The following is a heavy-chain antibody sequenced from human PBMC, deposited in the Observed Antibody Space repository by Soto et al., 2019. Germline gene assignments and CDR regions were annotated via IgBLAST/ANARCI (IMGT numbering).Heavy chain of an antibody. CDR3: AKKTSSSGYYPFDY. V-gene: IGHV3-23*01. CDR2: ISGGGT. J-gene: IGHJ4*02. Sequence: TGGSLRLSCAASGFTFSSYAMSWVRQAPGKGLEWVSTISGGGTYYADSVKGRFTISRDNSKNTLYLQMNSLRAEDTAVYYCAKKTSSSGYYPFDYWGQGTLVTVSS. CDR1: GFTFSSYA. D-gene: IGHD3-22*01.